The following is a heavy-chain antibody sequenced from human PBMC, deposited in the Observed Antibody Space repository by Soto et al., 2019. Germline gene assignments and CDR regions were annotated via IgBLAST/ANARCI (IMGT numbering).Heavy chain of an antibody. CDR2: IWYDGSTK. CDR1: GFTFSSYG. CDR3: AKSHSGRYNPFSS. V-gene: IGHV3-33*06. J-gene: IGHJ5*02. D-gene: IGHD6-25*01. Sequence: PGGSLRLSCAASGFTFSSYGMHWVRQAPGKGLEWVAVIWYDGSTKYYADSVKGRFTISRDNSKNMLYLQMNSLRAEDTAVYYFAKSHSGRYNPFSSWGQGSLVPVAA.